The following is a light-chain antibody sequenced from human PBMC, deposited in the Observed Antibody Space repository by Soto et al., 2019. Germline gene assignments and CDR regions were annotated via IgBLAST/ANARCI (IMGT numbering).Light chain of an antibody. CDR2: EVS. CDR3: TSYTSTSTYV. CDR1: SRDVGSSNH. J-gene: IGLJ1*01. V-gene: IGLV2-18*02. Sequence: QSVLTQPPSVSGSPGQSVTISCTGTSRDVGSSNHVSWYQQPPGTAPKLMIYEVSNRPSGVPDRFSGSKSGNTASLTVSGLQAEDEADYYCTSYTSTSTYVFGTGTKVTVL.